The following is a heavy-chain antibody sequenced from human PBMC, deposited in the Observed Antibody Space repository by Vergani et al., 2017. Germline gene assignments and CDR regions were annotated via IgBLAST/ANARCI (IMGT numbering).Heavy chain of an antibody. CDR2: ISSSSSYI. Sequence: EVQLVESGGGLVKPGGSLRLSCAASGFTFSSYSMNWVRQAPGKGLEWVSSISSSSSYIYYADSVKGRFTISRYNAKDSLYLQMNSLRAEDTAVYYCARATGSNWFDPWGQGTLVTVSS. CDR1: GFTFSSYS. CDR3: ARATGSNWFDP. J-gene: IGHJ5*02. D-gene: IGHD3-10*01. V-gene: IGHV3-21*01.